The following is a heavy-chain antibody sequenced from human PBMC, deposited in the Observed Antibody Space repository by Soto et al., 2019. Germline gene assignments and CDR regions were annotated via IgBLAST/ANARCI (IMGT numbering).Heavy chain of an antibody. CDR3: ATTGIAVAGEYYYFDY. CDR1: GGTFSSYA. D-gene: IGHD6-19*01. J-gene: IGHJ4*02. Sequence: GASVKVSCKASGGTFSSYAISWVRQAPGQGLEWMGGIIPIFGTANYAQKFQGRVTITADESTSTAYMELSSLRSEDTAVYYCATTGIAVAGEYYYFDYWGQGTLVTVSS. V-gene: IGHV1-69*13. CDR2: IIPIFGTA.